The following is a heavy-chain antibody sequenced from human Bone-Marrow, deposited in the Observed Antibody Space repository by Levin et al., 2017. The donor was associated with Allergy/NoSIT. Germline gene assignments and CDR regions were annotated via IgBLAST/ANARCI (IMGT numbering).Heavy chain of an antibody. CDR3: ARAGRIPSGRPHYYYYYMDV. CDR1: GGTFSSYA. J-gene: IGHJ6*03. D-gene: IGHD6-25*01. CDR2: IIPIFGTA. Sequence: KISCKASGGTFSSYAISWVRQAPGQGLEWMGGIIPIFGTANYAQKFQGRVTITADKSTSTAYMELSSLRSEDTAVYYCARAGRIPSGRPHYYYYYMDVWGKGTTVTVSS. V-gene: IGHV1-69*06.